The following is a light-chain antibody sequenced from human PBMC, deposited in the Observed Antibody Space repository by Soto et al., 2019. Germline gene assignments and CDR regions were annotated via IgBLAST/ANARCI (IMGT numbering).Light chain of an antibody. J-gene: IGKJ2*01. V-gene: IGKV1-5*03. CDR2: KAS. CDR3: QQYNSYQYT. Sequence: DIPMTQSPSTLSASVGDIVTITRRASQSISSWLAWYQQKPGKAPKLLIYKASSLEGRIPSRFSGSGSETEFTRTISSLQPEDFATYYCQQYNSYQYTFGQGTKLEIK. CDR1: QSISSW.